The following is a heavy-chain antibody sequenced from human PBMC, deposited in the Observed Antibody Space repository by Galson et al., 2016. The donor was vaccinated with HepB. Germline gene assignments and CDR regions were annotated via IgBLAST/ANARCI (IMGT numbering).Heavy chain of an antibody. CDR2: IYYNGST. CDR1: GASISGYF. CDR3: TSRLFH. D-gene: IGHD2-21*02. Sequence: SETLSLTCSVSGASISGYFWSWIRQTPGRGLEWIGNIYYNGSTNFNPSLKSRLTISSDTSKNQFSLKLTSVTTEDTAVYYCTSRLFHWGQGTLVAVSS. J-gene: IGHJ4*02. V-gene: IGHV4-59*12.